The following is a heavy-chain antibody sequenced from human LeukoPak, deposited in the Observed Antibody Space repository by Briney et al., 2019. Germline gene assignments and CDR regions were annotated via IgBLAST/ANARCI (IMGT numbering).Heavy chain of an antibody. Sequence: ASVKVSCKASGYTFTGYYMHWVRQAPGQGLEWMGWINPNSGGTNYAQKFQGRVTMTRDTSISTAYMELSRLRSDDTAVYYCARDADNWNYRGGWFDPWGQGTLVTVSS. CDR3: ARDADNWNYRGGWFDP. J-gene: IGHJ5*02. CDR1: GYTFTGYY. CDR2: INPNSGGT. V-gene: IGHV1-2*02. D-gene: IGHD1-7*01.